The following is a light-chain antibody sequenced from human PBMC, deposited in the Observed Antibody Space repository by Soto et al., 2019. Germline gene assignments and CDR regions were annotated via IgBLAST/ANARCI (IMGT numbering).Light chain of an antibody. CDR1: QSLLNSTGYNY. V-gene: IGKV2-28*01. J-gene: IGKJ1*01. CDR3: MQALQTPPT. Sequence: DIVMTQSPLSLPVTPGEPASISCRSSQSLLNSTGYNYLDWYLQKPGQSPQLLIYLGSNRASGVPDRFSGSGSGTDFTLKISRVEAEDVGVYYCMQALQTPPTFGQGTKVEI. CDR2: LGS.